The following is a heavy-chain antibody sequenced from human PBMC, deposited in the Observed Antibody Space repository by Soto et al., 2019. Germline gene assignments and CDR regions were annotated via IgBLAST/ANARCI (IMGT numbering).Heavy chain of an antibody. Sequence: EVHLLESGGGLVQPGGSLRLSCAATGFTVSSYAMSWVRHAPGKGLEWVYAVSGSAVNTFYADSVKGRFTISRDNSKNTLYLQMRGLRAEDTAVYFCAQGSDYFESNGHNLEYCQYWGQGTVVTVSS. J-gene: IGHJ1*01. D-gene: IGHD3-22*01. CDR2: VSGSAVNT. V-gene: IGHV3-23*01. CDR1: GFTVSSYA. CDR3: AQGSDYFESNGHNLEYCQY.